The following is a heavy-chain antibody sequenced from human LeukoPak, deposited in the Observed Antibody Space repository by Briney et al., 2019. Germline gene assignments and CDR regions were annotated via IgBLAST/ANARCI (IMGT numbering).Heavy chain of an antibody. V-gene: IGHV3-21*01. Sequence: GGSLRLSCAAFGFTFSSYSMNWVRQAPGKGLEWVSSISSSSSYIYYADSVKGRFTISRDNAKNSLYLQMDSLRAEDTAVYYCARDRAGGWTDYWGQGTLVTVSS. D-gene: IGHD6-19*01. CDR1: GFTFSSYS. CDR2: ISSSSSYI. CDR3: ARDRAGGWTDY. J-gene: IGHJ4*02.